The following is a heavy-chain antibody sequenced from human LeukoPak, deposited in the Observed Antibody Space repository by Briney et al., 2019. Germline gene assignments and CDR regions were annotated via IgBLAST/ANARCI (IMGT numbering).Heavy chain of an antibody. V-gene: IGHV4-39*07. CDR3: ARSGYCGYVKSPFGP. CDR1: GRSIRSSRYF. D-gene: IGHD5-12*01. Sequence: PWDPLSLTCTVSGRSIRSSRYFWPWIRQPPAEGLEWFGSLYQSRNPYYNPSLKSRVTISVDTSKNQFSLKLSSVTAADTVVYYCARSGYCGYVKSPFGPWGQGTLVTVSS. J-gene: IGHJ5*02. CDR2: LYQSRNP.